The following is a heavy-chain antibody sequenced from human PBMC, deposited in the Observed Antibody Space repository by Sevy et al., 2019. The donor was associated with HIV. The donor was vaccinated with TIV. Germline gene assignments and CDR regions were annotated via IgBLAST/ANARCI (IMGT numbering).Heavy chain of an antibody. CDR1: GFTFSSYG. D-gene: IGHD6-6*01. CDR2: IWYDGSNK. CDR3: TREKIELGSAFDI. J-gene: IGHJ3*02. V-gene: IGHV3-33*08. Sequence: GGSLRLSCVASGFTFSSYGMHWVRQAPGKGVEWVALIWYDGSNKLYTDSVKGRFTISRENSKNTLYLQMDSLRAEDTAVYYCTREKIELGSAFDIWGQGTLVTVSS.